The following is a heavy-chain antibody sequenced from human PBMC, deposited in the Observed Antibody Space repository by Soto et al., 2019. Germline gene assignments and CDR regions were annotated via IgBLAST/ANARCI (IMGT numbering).Heavy chain of an antibody. Sequence: SCKASGYTFTSYGISWVRQAPGQGLEWMGWISAYNGNTNYAQKLQGRVTMTTDTSTSTAYMELRSLRSDDTAVYYCARGSDDYSKSRSTYSGYWGQGTLVTVSS. CDR3: ARGSDDYSKSRSTYSGY. V-gene: IGHV1-18*01. CDR2: ISAYNGNT. J-gene: IGHJ4*02. CDR1: GYTFTSYG. D-gene: IGHD4-4*01.